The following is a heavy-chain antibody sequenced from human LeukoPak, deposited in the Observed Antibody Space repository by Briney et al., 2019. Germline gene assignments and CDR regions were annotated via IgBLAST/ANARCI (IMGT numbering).Heavy chain of an antibody. CDR1: GYTFTSYD. V-gene: IGHV1-8*01. Sequence: GASVKVSCTASGYTFTSYDINWVRQATGQGIEWMGWMNPNSGNTGYAQKFQGRVTMTRNTSISTAYMELSSLRSEDTAVYYCARGVEYSSSYPFDYWGQGTLVTVSS. J-gene: IGHJ4*02. CDR3: ARGVEYSSSYPFDY. D-gene: IGHD6-6*01. CDR2: MNPNSGNT.